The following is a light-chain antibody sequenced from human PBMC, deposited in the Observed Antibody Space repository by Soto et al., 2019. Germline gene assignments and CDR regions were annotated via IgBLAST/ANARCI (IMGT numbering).Light chain of an antibody. J-gene: IGLJ2*01. Sequence: QLVLTQSPSASASLGASVKLTCTLSSGHSSYAIAWHQQQPEKGPRYLMKLNSDGSHSKGDGIPDRFSGSSSGAERYLTISSLQSEDEADYYCQTWGTVVFGGGTKL. V-gene: IGLV4-69*01. CDR2: LNSDGSH. CDR1: SGHSSYA. CDR3: QTWGTVV.